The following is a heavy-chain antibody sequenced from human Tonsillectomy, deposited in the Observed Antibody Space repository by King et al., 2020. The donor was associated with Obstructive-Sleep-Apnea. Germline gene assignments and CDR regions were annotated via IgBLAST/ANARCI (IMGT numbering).Heavy chain of an antibody. CDR2: IDWDDDK. D-gene: IGHD4-17*01. CDR1: GFSLSTSGMC. J-gene: IGHJ6*02. CDR3: ARIRHYASYGYGMDV. Sequence: VTLKESGPALVKPTQTLTLTCTISGFSLSTSGMCVNWIRQPPGKALEWLARIDWDDDKSYSTSLKTRVTISKDTPKNQVVLTMTNMDPVDTATYYCARIRHYASYGYGMDVWGQGTTVTVSS. V-gene: IGHV2-70*04.